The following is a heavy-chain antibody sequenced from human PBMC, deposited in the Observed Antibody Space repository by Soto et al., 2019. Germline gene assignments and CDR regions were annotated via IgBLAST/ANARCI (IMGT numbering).Heavy chain of an antibody. CDR3: ARDGYDSSGYYEVFDY. Sequence: GPVKVSCKASGYTFTSYGISWVRQAPGQGLEWMGWISAYNGNTNYAQKLQGRVTMTTDTSTSTAYMELRSLRSDDTAVYYCARDGYDSSGYYEVFDYWGQGTLVTVSS. D-gene: IGHD3-22*01. V-gene: IGHV1-18*01. J-gene: IGHJ4*02. CDR1: GYTFTSYG. CDR2: ISAYNGNT.